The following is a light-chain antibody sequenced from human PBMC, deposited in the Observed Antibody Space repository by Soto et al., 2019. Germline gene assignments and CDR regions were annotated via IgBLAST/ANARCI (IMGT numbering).Light chain of an antibody. CDR2: KAS. J-gene: IGKJ1*01. V-gene: IGKV1-5*03. CDR1: ENINSR. CDR3: QQYNSYWT. Sequence: IPRTQSPSTLSASVGDRVTITCRASENINSRLAWYQQKPGKAPQLLIYKASTLRGGVPSRFSGSGSGTEFTLTISSKQPDDFTTYYCQQYNSYWTFGQGTKVDIK.